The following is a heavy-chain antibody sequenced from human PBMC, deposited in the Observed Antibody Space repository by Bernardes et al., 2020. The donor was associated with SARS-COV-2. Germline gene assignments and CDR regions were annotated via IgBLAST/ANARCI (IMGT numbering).Heavy chain of an antibody. CDR3: ARIAMAGNFFDY. CDR2: IYYSGST. Sequence: SETLSLTCTVSGGSVSSNSYSWSWIRQPPGKGLEWIEHIYYSGSTNYRPSLKSRVTISLQKSKNQFSLKLNSLTAADTAVYYCARIAMAGNFFDYWGQGILVTVSS. V-gene: IGHV4-61*01. D-gene: IGHD6-19*01. CDR1: GGSVSSNSYS. J-gene: IGHJ4*02.